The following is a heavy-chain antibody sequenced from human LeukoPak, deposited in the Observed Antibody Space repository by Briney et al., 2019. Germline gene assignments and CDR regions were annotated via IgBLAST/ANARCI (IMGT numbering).Heavy chain of an antibody. D-gene: IGHD2/OR15-2a*01. CDR1: GGSISSNNW. CDR3: ARNMVGETTFDY. V-gene: IGHV4-4*02. Sequence: PSGTLSLTCAVSGGSISSNNWWSWVRQPPGKGLEWIGEISHSGSTGYNPSLKSRVTISVDKSKNHFSLKLSSVTAADTAVYYCARNMVGETTFDYWGQGTLVTVS. CDR2: ISHSGST. J-gene: IGHJ4*02.